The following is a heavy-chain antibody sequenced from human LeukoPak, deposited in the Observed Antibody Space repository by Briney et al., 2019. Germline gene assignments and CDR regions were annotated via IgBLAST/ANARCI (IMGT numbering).Heavy chain of an antibody. CDR1: GFTFSASA. D-gene: IGHD5-24*01. CDR3: TSQDGYNPSSGY. Sequence: GGSLRLSCAASGFTFSASAMHWVRQASGKGLEWVGRIRSKAKSYATTYAASLKGRFTISRDDSENTAYLQMNSVKTEDTAVYYCTSQDGYNPSSGYWGQGTLVTVSS. V-gene: IGHV3-73*01. J-gene: IGHJ4*02. CDR2: IRSKAKSYAT.